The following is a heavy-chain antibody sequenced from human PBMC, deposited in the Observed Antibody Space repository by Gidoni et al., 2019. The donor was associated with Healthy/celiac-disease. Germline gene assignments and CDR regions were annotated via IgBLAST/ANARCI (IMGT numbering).Heavy chain of an antibody. CDR2: ISGSSGST. Sequence: EVQLLESGGGLVQPGGSLRLSCAASGFPFSSYAMSWVRQAPGKGLEWVSAISGSSGSTYYADSVKGRFTISRDNSKNTLYLQMNSLRAEDTAVYYCAKYNGAALRYYFDYWGQGTLVTVSS. J-gene: IGHJ4*02. V-gene: IGHV3-23*01. CDR3: AKYNGAALRYYFDY. D-gene: IGHD6-6*01. CDR1: GFPFSSYA.